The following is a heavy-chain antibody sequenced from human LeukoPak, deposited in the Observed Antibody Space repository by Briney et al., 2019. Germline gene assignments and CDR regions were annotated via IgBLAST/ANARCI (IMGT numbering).Heavy chain of an antibody. D-gene: IGHD6-13*01. CDR2: TYYSGST. V-gene: IGHV4-39*01. CDR1: GGSISSSSYY. Sequence: KPSETLSLTCTVSGGSISSSSYYWGWIRQPPGKGLEWIGSTYYSGSTYYNPSLKSRVTISVDTSKKQFSLKLRSVTAADTAVYYCARLGAYSSSWYGVYYFDYWGRGTLVTVSS. CDR3: ARLGAYSSSWYGVYYFDY. J-gene: IGHJ4*02.